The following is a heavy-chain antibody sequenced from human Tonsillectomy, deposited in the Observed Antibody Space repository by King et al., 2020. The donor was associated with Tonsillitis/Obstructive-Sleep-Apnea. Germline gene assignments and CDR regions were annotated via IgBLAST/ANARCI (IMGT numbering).Heavy chain of an antibody. J-gene: IGHJ6*02. CDR3: ARGLREDYYYAMDV. CDR2: IIPILGIA. V-gene: IGHV1-69*10. D-gene: IGHD1-26*01. Sequence: QLVQSGAEVKKPGSSVKVSCKASGGTFSSYAIVWVRQAPGQGLEWMGGIIPILGIADYAQNFQGRVTITADKSTSTAYMELSGLRSGDTALYYCARGLREDYYYAMDVWGQGTTVTVSS. CDR1: GGTFSSYA.